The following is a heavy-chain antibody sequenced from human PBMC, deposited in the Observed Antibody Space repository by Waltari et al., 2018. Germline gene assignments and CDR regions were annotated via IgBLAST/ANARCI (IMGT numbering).Heavy chain of an antibody. D-gene: IGHD3-3*01. CDR2: VWSEGSKK. Sequence: QVQLEESGGGVVQPGGSLRLSCAASGFSISDNNMHWVRQAPGKGLEGGEVVWSEGSKKYYADSVMGRVTISRDTSKNTLYLQINSLRAEDTAKYYCARESRAYYDFWNGPFDSWGQGTLVTVSS. CDR1: GFSISDNN. V-gene: IGHV3-33*01. CDR3: ARESRAYYDFWNGPFDS. J-gene: IGHJ4*02.